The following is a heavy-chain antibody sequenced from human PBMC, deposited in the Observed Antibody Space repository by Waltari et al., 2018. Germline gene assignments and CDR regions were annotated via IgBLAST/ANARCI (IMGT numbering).Heavy chain of an antibody. Sequence: EVQLVESGGGLIQPGGSLRLSCAASGFTVSRNYMSWVRQAPGKGLEWVSVIYSGGSTYYADSVKGRFTISRDKSKNTLYLQMNSLRAEDTAVYYCAREREYSGYGDWYFDLWGRGTLVTVSS. V-gene: IGHV3-53*01. J-gene: IGHJ2*01. CDR1: GFTVSRNY. D-gene: IGHD5-12*01. CDR2: IYSGGST. CDR3: AREREYSGYGDWYFDL.